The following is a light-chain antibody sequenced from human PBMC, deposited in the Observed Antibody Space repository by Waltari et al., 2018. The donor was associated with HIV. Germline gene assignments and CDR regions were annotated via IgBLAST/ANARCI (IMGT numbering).Light chain of an antibody. CDR1: KLGDKY. Sequence: SYELTQPPSVSVSTGQTASINCSGDKLGDKYACWYQQKSGQSPVLVIYRDTQRPSGIPERFSGSNSGNTATLTISGTQTMDEADYYCQAWDSSTAVFGGGT. CDR2: RDT. J-gene: IGLJ2*01. CDR3: QAWDSSTAV. V-gene: IGLV3-1*01.